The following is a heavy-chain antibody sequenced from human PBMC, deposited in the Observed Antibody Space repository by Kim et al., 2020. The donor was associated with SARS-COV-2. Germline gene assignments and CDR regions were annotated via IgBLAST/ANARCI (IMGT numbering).Heavy chain of an antibody. Sequence: TYYAYSVKGRFTFSRDSSRDTLYFQMNSLTPEDTAVYYCAKYGPYWYFDLWGRGTLVTVSS. CDR3: AKYGPYWYFDL. D-gene: IGHD3-10*01. V-gene: IGHV3-23*01. CDR2: T. J-gene: IGHJ2*01.